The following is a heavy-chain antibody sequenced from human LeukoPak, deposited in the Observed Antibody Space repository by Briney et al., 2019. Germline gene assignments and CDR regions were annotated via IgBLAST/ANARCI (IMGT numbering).Heavy chain of an antibody. CDR2: IYNGVNT. V-gene: IGHV4-61*01. J-gene: IGHJ5*02. D-gene: IGHD1-26*01. CDR3: ARSRAFNSGAFDP. CDR1: GASVSSASY. Sequence: SETLSLTCTVSGASVSSASYWTWIRPPPGKGVEWIAHIYNGVNTNYNPSLKSRVTISVDTSKDQFSLRLNSVTAADTAVYYCARSRAFNSGAFDPWGQGSLVTVSS.